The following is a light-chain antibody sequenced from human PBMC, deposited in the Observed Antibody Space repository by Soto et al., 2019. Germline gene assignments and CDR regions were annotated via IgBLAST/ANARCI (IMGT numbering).Light chain of an antibody. Sequence: IVLTQSPGTLSFSPGEIATLSWSSSQSVSSYLAWYQQKPGQAPRLLIYGAFRRATGIPDRFSGSGSGTDFTLTISRLEPEDFAFYYCQQYVTSPRLTFGGGTKVDIK. CDR1: QSVSSY. CDR2: GAF. J-gene: IGKJ4*01. V-gene: IGKV3-20*01. CDR3: QQYVTSPRLT.